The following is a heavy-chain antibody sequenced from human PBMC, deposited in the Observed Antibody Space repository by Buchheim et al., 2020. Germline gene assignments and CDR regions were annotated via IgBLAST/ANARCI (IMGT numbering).Heavy chain of an antibody. V-gene: IGHV3-23*01. CDR3: ARPKGLGATYGMDV. D-gene: IGHD1-26*01. Sequence: EVQLLESGGGLVQPGGSLRLSCGASGFTFSSYAMTWVRQAPGKGLEWVSGISGVGVTSYYADSVKGRFTISRDNSKNTLYLEMNSLRAEDTAVYYCARPKGLGATYGMDVWGQGTT. CDR2: ISGVGVTS. J-gene: IGHJ6*02. CDR1: GFTFSSYA.